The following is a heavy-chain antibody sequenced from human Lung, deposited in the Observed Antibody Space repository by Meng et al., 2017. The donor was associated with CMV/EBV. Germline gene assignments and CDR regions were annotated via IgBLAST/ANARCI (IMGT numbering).Heavy chain of an antibody. CDR3: ARDLTVIVGPVNDY. CDR2: INPNSGGT. J-gene: IGHJ4*02. CDR1: GYTFTGYY. V-gene: IGHV1-2*02. Sequence: SGYTFTGYYMHWGGQAPGQGLEWIGWINPNSGGTNYAQKFQGRVTMTRDTSISTAYMELSRLRSDDTAVYYCARDLTVIVGPVNDYWGQGTLVTVSS. D-gene: IGHD1-26*01.